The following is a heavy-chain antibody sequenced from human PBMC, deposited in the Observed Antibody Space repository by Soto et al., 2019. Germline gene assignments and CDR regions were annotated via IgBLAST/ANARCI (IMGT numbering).Heavy chain of an antibody. D-gene: IGHD1-26*01. CDR3: ARRSGTYYDY. J-gene: IGHJ4*02. CDR2: IYHRGST. CDR1: GYSIRSGYY. V-gene: IGHV4-38-2*01. Sequence: QVQLQESGPGLVKPSETLSLTCSVSGYSIRSGYYWAWIRQPPGKGLEWIGNIYHRGSTYYNPSLRSRVNISVDTSKNQVSLKVTSVTAADTACYYCARRSGTYYDYWGQGTLVTVSS.